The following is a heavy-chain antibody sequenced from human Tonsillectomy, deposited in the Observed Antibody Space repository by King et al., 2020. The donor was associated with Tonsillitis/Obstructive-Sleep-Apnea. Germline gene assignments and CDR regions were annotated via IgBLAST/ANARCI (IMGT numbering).Heavy chain of an antibody. D-gene: IGHD3-22*01. CDR3: ARTELYYDSSGYDAFDI. Sequence: QLQESGPGLVKPSETLSLTCTVSGGSISSSSYYWGWIRQPPGKGLEWIGSIYYSGSTYYNLSLKSRVTISVDTSKNQFSLKLSSVTAADTAVYYCARTELYYDSSGYDAFDIWGQGTMVTVSS. CDR2: IYYSGST. V-gene: IGHV4-39*01. J-gene: IGHJ3*02. CDR1: GGSISSSSYY.